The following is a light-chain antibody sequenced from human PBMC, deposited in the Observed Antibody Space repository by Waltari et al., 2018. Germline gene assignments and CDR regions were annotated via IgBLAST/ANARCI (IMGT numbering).Light chain of an antibody. J-gene: IGKJ3*01. CDR2: YAY. Sequence: DIQLTQSPSSLSASVGDRVTITCQASQHLTHYLNWYQQKPGKAPELLIYYAYKLQTGDPSRFSGSQSGTEFRFTIGSLQPEYVATYYCQRYDNLPVFAFGPGTKGNVK. V-gene: IGKV1-33*01. CDR3: QRYDNLPVFA. CDR1: QHLTHY.